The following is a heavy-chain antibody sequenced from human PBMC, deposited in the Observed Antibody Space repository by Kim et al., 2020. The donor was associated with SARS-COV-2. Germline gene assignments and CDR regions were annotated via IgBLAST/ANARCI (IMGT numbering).Heavy chain of an antibody. CDR2: ISYDGSNK. CDR1: GFTFSSYG. J-gene: IGHJ4*02. V-gene: IGHV3-30*18. D-gene: IGHD6-19*01. Sequence: GGSLRLSCAASGFTFSSYGMHWVRQAPGKGLEWVAVISYDGSNKYYADSVKGRFTISRDNSKNTLYLQMNSLRAEDTAVYYCANSPRGQWRDPQYYFDYWGQGTLVTVSS. CDR3: ANSPRGQWRDPQYYFDY.